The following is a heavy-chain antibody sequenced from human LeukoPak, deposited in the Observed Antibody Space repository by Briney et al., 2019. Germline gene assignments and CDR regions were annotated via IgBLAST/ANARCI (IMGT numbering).Heavy chain of an antibody. V-gene: IGHV4-31*03. D-gene: IGHD4-23*01. CDR1: GGSISSGGYY. Sequence: PSQTLSLTCTVSGGSISSGGYYWSWIRQHPGKGLEWIGYIYYSGRVYYNPSLKSRVTISVDTSRNQFSLILNSVTAADTAVYYCARFGGNPRENWFDPWGQGTLVTVSS. J-gene: IGHJ5*02. CDR2: IYYSGRV. CDR3: ARFGGNPRENWFDP.